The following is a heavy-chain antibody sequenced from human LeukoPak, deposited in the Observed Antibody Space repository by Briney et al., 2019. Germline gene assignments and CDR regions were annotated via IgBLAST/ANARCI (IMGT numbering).Heavy chain of an antibody. CDR1: GYTFTDYD. CDR2: VNPSLGNT. CDR3: ARGRVPFFGPEGWYFDL. D-gene: IGHD3-3*01. V-gene: IGHV1-8*01. J-gene: IGHJ2*01. Sequence: GASVKVSCKSSGYTFTDYDINWVRQATGQGLEWLGRVNPSLGNTVYAQKFQDRVTITRDTSISTVYMELRSLKSEDTAVYYCARGRVPFFGPEGWYFDLWGRGTPVTVSS.